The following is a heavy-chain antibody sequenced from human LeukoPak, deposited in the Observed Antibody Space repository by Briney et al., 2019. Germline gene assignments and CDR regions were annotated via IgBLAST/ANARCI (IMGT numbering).Heavy chain of an antibody. D-gene: IGHD4-23*01. CDR1: GYTFTSYE. V-gene: IGHV1-8*01. CDR3: ARRGHDYGGSYYFDY. CDR2: MNPNSGNT. Sequence: ASVKVSCKASGYTFTSYEINWVRQATGQGLEWMGWMNPNSGNTGYAQKFQGRVTMTRNTPISTAYMELSSLRSEDTAVYYCARRGHDYGGSYYFDYWGQGTLVTVSS. J-gene: IGHJ4*02.